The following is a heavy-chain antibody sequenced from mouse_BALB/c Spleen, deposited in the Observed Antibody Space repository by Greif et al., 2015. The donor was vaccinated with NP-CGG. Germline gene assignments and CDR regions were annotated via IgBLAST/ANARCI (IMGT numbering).Heavy chain of an antibody. Sequence: EVMLVESGGGLVQPGGSLKLSCAASGFTFSSYGMSWVRQTPDKRLELVATINSNGGSTYYPDSVKGRFTISRDNAKNTLYLQMSSLKSEDTAMYYCARDPYYYGSSYGYFDVWGAGTTVTVSS. CDR1: GFTFSSYG. V-gene: IGHV5-6-3*01. CDR3: ARDPYYYGSSYGYFDV. CDR2: INSNGGST. J-gene: IGHJ1*01. D-gene: IGHD1-1*01.